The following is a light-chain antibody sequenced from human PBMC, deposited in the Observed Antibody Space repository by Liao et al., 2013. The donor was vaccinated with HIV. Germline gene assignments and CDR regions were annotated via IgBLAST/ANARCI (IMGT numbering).Light chain of an antibody. CDR3: QAWGSTSAYV. Sequence: SYELTQPPSVSVSPGQTVSITCSGDKLGDKYICWYQQKPGQSPVLVIYQDNKRPSGIPERFSGSNSGNTATLTISGTQAIDEADYYCQAWGSTSAYVFGTGTKVTVL. CDR2: QDN. CDR1: KLGDKY. J-gene: IGLJ1*01. V-gene: IGLV3-1*01.